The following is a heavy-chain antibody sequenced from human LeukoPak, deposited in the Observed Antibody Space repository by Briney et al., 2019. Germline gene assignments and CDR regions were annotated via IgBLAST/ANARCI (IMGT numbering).Heavy chain of an antibody. V-gene: IGHV4-4*02. CDR3: ARGEIIAVAGPHFDY. CDR1: GGSISSSNW. CDR2: IYHSGST. D-gene: IGHD6-19*01. Sequence: SETLSLTCAVSGGSISSSNWWSWVRQPPGKGLEWIGEIYHSGSTNYNPSLKSRVTISVDKSKNQFSLKLSSVTAADTAVYYCARGEIIAVAGPHFDYWGQGTLVTVSS. J-gene: IGHJ4*02.